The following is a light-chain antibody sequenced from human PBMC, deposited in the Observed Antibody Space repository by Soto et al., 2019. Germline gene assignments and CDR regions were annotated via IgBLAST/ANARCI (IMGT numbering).Light chain of an antibody. Sequence: QSALTQPVSVSGSPGQSITISCTGTSNDVGSYNTVSWYQQHPGKVPKLMIYEVSNRPSGVSHRFSASKSGNTASLTISGLQAEDEADYYCSSYTSSATLVFGVGTKVTVL. CDR3: SSYTSSATLV. J-gene: IGLJ2*01. V-gene: IGLV2-14*01. CDR2: EVS. CDR1: SNDVGSYNT.